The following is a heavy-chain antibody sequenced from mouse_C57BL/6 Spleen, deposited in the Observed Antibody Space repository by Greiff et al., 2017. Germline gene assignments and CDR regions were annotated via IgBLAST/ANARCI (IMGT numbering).Heavy chain of an antibody. D-gene: IGHD2-3*01. CDR2: IHPSSGST. CDR3: ARYSDGYYVEFDY. J-gene: IGHJ2*01. Sequence: QVQLQQPGAELVKPGASVKLSCKASGYTFTSYWMHWVKQRPGQGLEWIGMIHPSSGSTNYNEKFKSKATLTVDKSSSTAYMQLSSLPSEDSAVYYCARYSDGYYVEFDYWGQGTTLTVSS. CDR1: GYTFTSYW. V-gene: IGHV1-64*01.